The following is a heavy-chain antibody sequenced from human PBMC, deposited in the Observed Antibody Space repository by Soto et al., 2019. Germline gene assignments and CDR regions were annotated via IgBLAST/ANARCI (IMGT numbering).Heavy chain of an antibody. J-gene: IGHJ3*01. CDR3: AKTGVRSGLWDALDV. V-gene: IGHV3-23*01. Sequence: EVKLLESGGGLVQPGGSLRLSCAASGFMFSSEAMTWVRQVPGKGLQWVALVSGGGGDTHYRDSVKGRFIISRDNSKNTVYLQMNSRRAEDTAVYHCAKTGVRSGLWDALDVWGQGAMVIVSS. CDR1: GFMFSSEA. CDR2: VSGGGGDT. D-gene: IGHD3-22*01.